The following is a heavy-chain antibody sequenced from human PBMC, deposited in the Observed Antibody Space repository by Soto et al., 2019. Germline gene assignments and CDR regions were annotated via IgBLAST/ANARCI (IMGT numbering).Heavy chain of an antibody. V-gene: IGHV3-30-3*01. Sequence: PGGSLRLSCAASVFTFSSYALHWARQAPGKGLEWVAVISDDGSTKYYADSVKGRFTISRDNSKNTLYLQMNSLRAEDTAVYYCERAYCTNGVCYNDYWGQGTRVTVSS. CDR2: ISDDGSTK. J-gene: IGHJ4*02. D-gene: IGHD2-8*01. CDR3: ERAYCTNGVCYNDY. CDR1: VFTFSSYA.